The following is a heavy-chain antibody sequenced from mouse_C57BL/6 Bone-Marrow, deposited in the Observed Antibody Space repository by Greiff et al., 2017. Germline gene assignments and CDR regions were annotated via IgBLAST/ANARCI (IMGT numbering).Heavy chain of an antibody. Sequence: QVTLKESGPGILQSSQTLSLTCSFSGFSLSTSCMGVSWIRQPSGKGLEWLAHTYWDDDKRTNPSLKSPLTISTDTSRNQVFLRITNVDTADTATYYCARRERWLLAFAYWGQGTLVTVS. V-gene: IGHV8-12*01. CDR3: ARRERWLLAFAY. CDR2: TYWDDDK. CDR1: GFSLSTSCMG. J-gene: IGHJ3*01. D-gene: IGHD2-3*01.